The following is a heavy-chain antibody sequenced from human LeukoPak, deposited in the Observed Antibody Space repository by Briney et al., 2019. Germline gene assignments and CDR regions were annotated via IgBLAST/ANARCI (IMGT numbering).Heavy chain of an antibody. D-gene: IGHD1-26*01. Sequence: PSETLSLTCAGYGGSFSVYYWSWIRQPPGRGLEWTGEISHSGSTNYNPSLKRRVTISVDTSQNQFSLKVTSVTAADTAVYFCARGSISVPGAAYFDYWGQGTLVTVSS. CDR3: ARGSISVPGAAYFDY. CDR1: GGSFSVYY. J-gene: IGHJ4*02. V-gene: IGHV4-34*01. CDR2: ISHSGST.